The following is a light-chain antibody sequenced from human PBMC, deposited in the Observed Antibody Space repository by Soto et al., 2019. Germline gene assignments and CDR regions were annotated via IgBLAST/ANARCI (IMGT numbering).Light chain of an antibody. CDR3: SSYTSSSTVV. V-gene: IGLV2-14*01. CDR2: DVS. Sequence: LTNPVSGKRFHGESLRISKKKTSSDVGGYNYVSWYQQHPGKAPKLMIYDVSNRPSGVSNRFSGSKSGNTASLTISGLQAEDEADYYCSSYTSSSTVVFGGGTKVTVL. CDR1: SSDVGGYNY. J-gene: IGLJ2*01.